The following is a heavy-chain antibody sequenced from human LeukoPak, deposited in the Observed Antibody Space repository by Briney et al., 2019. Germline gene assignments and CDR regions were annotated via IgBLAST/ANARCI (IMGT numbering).Heavy chain of an antibody. CDR1: GGSFSGYY. D-gene: IGHD6-19*01. Sequence: PSETLSLTCAVYGGSFSGYYWSWIRQPPGKGLEWVSGINWNGGSTGYADSVKGRLTISRDNAKNSLYLQMDSLRDEDTALYYCARTFGTGYSSGWYYFDYWGQGTLVTVSS. J-gene: IGHJ4*02. CDR2: INWNGGST. V-gene: IGHV3-20*04. CDR3: ARTFGTGYSSGWYYFDY.